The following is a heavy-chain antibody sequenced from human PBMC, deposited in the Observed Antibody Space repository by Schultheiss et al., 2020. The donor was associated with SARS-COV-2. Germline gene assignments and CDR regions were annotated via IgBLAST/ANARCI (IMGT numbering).Heavy chain of an antibody. CDR1: GGSISSYY. D-gene: IGHD2-2*01. V-gene: IGHV4-59*08. Sequence: GSLRLSCTVSGGSISSYYWSWIRQPPGKGLEWIGYIYYSGSTNYNPSLKSRVTISVDTSKNQFSLKLSSVTAADTAVYYCARRRYCSSTSCFEYFQHWGQGTLVTVSS. CDR2: IYYSGST. CDR3: ARRRYCSSTSCFEYFQH. J-gene: IGHJ1*01.